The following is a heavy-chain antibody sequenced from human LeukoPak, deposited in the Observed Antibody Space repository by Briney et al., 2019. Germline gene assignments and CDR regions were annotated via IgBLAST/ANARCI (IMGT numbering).Heavy chain of an antibody. Sequence: GGSLRLSCEASGFTFSNYSMNWVRQAPGKGLEWVSYIRSSSTTIYYADSVKGRFTISRDNPKNSLYPQMNSLRAEDTAVYYCARAKRNAFDIWGQGTMVTVSS. J-gene: IGHJ3*02. V-gene: IGHV3-48*01. CDR1: GFTFSNYS. CDR3: ARAKRNAFDI. CDR2: IRSSSTTI.